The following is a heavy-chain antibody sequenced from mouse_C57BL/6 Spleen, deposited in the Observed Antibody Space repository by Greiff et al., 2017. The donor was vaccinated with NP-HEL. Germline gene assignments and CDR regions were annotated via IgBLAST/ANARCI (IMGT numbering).Heavy chain of an antibody. CDR3: ARSPAPTYYFDY. Sequence: QVQLQRPGTELVKPGASVKLSCKASGYTFTSYWMHWVKQRPGQGLEWIGNINPSNGGTNYNEKFKSKATLTVDKSSSTAYMQLSSLTSEDSAVYYCARSPAPTYYFDYWGQGTTLTVSS. CDR2: INPSNGGT. D-gene: IGHD1-1*01. CDR1: GYTFTSYW. V-gene: IGHV1-53*01. J-gene: IGHJ2*01.